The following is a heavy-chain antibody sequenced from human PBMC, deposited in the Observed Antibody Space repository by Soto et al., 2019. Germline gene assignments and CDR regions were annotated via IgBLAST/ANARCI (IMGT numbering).Heavy chain of an antibody. J-gene: IGHJ4*02. D-gene: IGHD3-3*01. CDR2: ISAYNGNT. CDR3: ARDQPPTYYDFWSGYYRTYYFDY. V-gene: IGHV1-18*01. CDR1: GYTFTSYG. Sequence: ASVKVSCKASGYTFTSYGISWVRQAPGQGLEWMGWISAYNGNTNYAQKLQGRVTMTTDTSTSTAYMELRSLRSDDTAVYYCARDQPPTYYDFWSGYYRTYYFDYWGQGSLVIVSS.